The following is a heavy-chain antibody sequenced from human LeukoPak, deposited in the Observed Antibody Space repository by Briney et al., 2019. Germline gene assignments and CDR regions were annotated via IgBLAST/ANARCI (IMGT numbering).Heavy chain of an antibody. CDR2: ISSSGSTI. CDR1: GFTFSDYY. J-gene: IGHJ4*02. Sequence: GGSLRLSCAASGFTFSDYYMSWIRQAPGKGLEWVSYISSSGSTIYYADSVKGRFTISRDNAKNSLYLQINSLRAEDTAVYYCAASDGYGSGSFDYWGQGTLVTVSS. V-gene: IGHV3-11*01. D-gene: IGHD3-10*01. CDR3: AASDGYGSGSFDY.